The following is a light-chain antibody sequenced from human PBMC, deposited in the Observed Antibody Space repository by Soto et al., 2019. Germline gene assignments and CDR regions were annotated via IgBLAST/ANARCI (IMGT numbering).Light chain of an antibody. J-gene: IGKJ4*01. Sequence: DIQMTQSPSSLSAPVGDRVTITCRASQDISNYLAWYQQKPGKVPKLLIYAASTLQSGVPSRFSGSGSGTDFTLTISSLQPEDVATYYCQKYNSAPRTFGGGTKVEIK. CDR3: QKYNSAPRT. V-gene: IGKV1-27*01. CDR2: AAS. CDR1: QDISNY.